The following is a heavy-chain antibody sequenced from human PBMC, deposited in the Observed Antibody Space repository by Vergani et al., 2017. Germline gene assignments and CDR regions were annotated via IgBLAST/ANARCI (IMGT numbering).Heavy chain of an antibody. CDR3: ARHGGSGNFYHLFDS. CDR2: IYYSGST. Sequence: QVQLQESGPGLVKPSQTLSLTCSVSGDSISSGGYYWSWIRQHPGKGLEWIGYIYYSGSTYYNPSLKSRVTISVDTSKNLISLKLNSVTAADTALYYCARHGGSGNFYHLFDSWGQGTLVTVSS. V-gene: IGHV4-31*03. CDR1: GDSISSGGYY. D-gene: IGHD3-10*01. J-gene: IGHJ4*02.